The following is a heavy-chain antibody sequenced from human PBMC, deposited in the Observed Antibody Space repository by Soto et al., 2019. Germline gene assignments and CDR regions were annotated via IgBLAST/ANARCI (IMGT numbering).Heavy chain of an antibody. CDR1: GFNFPTFW. CDR2: IYPGDSDT. V-gene: IGHV5-51*01. CDR3: ARAMVRGVITTLDRMDV. Sequence: PGESLKISCKHSGFNFPTFWIAWVRQMPGKGLEWMGIIYPGDSDTRYSPSFQGQVTISADKSISTAYLQWSSLKASDTAMYYCARAMVRGVITTLDRMDVWGQGTTVTVSS. D-gene: IGHD3-10*01. J-gene: IGHJ6*02.